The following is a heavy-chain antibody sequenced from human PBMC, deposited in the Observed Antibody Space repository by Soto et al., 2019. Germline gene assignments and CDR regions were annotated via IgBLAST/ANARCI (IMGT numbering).Heavy chain of an antibody. V-gene: IGHV3-30*18. CDR2: ISYDGSNT. CDR3: AKDRCSGRNCYPSYYYGMDV. Sequence: QVQLVESGGGVVQPGRSLRLSCAASGFTFSSYGMHWVRQAPGKGLEWVAVISYDGSNTYYADSVKGRFTISRDNSKNMLYLQMNSLRAEDMAVYYCAKDRCSGRNCYPSYYYGMDVWGQGTTVTVSS. CDR1: GFTFSSYG. J-gene: IGHJ6*02. D-gene: IGHD2-15*01.